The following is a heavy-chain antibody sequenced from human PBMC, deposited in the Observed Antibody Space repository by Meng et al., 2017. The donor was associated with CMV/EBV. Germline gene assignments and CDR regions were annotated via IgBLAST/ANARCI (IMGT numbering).Heavy chain of an antibody. CDR2: INPSGGST. CDR1: GYTFTSYY. V-gene: IGHV1-46*01. J-gene: IGHJ4*02. D-gene: IGHD1-26*01. Sequence: ASVKVSCKASGYTFTSYYMHWVRQAPGQGLEWMGIINPSGGSTSYAQKYQGRVTMTRDTSTSTAYMELSSLRSEDTAVYYCARGTLSGSSPAVFDYWGQGTLVTVSS. CDR3: ARGTLSGSSPAVFDY.